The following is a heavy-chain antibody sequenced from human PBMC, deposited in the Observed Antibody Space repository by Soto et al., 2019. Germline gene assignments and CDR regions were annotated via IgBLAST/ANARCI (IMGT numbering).Heavy chain of an antibody. CDR1: GYTFFNYG. V-gene: IGHV1-18*01. CDR2: ISAFNGNT. CDR3: AKDDITMAGAGFDY. D-gene: IGHD6-19*01. J-gene: IGHJ4*02. Sequence: ASVKVSFKASGYTFFNYGISWVRQVPGQGLEWMGWISAFNGNTNFARKFQGRVTMTTDTSTSTAYMELRSLRSDDTAVFYCAKDDITMAGAGFDYWGQGTLVTVSS.